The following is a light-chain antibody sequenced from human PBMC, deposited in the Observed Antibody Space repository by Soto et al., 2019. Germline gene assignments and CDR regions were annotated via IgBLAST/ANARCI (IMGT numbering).Light chain of an antibody. V-gene: IGKV3-15*01. J-gene: IGKJ1*01. CDR3: QQYNNWPPWT. Sequence: EIVMTQSPGTLSVSPGERATLSCRASESVSSKLAWYQQKPGQAPRLLIYAASTRATGIPARFSGSGSGTEFTLTISGLQSEDFAVYYCQQYNNWPPWTFGQGTKVDIK. CDR2: AAS. CDR1: ESVSSK.